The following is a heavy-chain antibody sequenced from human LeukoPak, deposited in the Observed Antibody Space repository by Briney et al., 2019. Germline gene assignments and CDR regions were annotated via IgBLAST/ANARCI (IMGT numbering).Heavy chain of an antibody. J-gene: IGHJ6*03. CDR1: GESFSGYY. D-gene: IGHD6-13*01. Sequence: SETLSLTCAVYGESFSGYYWSWVRQPPGKGLEWIGEINQSGSTDYSPSLKSRVTISVDTSKNHFSLKLTSVTAADTAVYYCARGFSSPHRTKNWAYYYYYYMDVWGKGTTVTVSS. CDR2: INQSGST. CDR3: ARGFSSPHRTKNWAYYYYYYMDV. V-gene: IGHV4-34*01.